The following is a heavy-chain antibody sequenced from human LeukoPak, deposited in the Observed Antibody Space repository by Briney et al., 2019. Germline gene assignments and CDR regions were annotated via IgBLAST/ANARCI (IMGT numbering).Heavy chain of an antibody. CDR2: IYYSGST. D-gene: IGHD3-3*01. Sequence: PSETLSLTCTVSGVSISSYYWSWIRQPPGKGLEWIGYIYYSGSTNYNPSLKSRVTISVDTSKNQFSLKLSSVTAADTAVYYCARSGYYHWFDPWGQGTLVTVSS. V-gene: IGHV4-59*01. CDR3: ARSGYYHWFDP. J-gene: IGHJ5*02. CDR1: GVSISSYY.